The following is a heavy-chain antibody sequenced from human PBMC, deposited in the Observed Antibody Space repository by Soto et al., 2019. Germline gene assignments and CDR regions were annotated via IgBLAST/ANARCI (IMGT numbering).Heavy chain of an antibody. CDR2: IKSKTDGGTT. D-gene: IGHD3-3*01. Sequence: GGSLRLSCAASGFTFSNAWMSWVRQAPGKGLEWVGRIKSKTDGGTTDYAAPVKGRFTISRDDSKNTLYLQMNSLKTEDTALYYCTTKYSVDVEWLYPPDSHFDDWGQGTLGTVCS. CDR3: TTKYSVDVEWLYPPDSHFDD. J-gene: IGHJ4*02. CDR1: GFTFSNAW. V-gene: IGHV3-15*01.